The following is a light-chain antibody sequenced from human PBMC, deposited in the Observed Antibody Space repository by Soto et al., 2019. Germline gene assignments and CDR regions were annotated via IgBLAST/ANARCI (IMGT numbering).Light chain of an antibody. Sequence: DIHLTQSPSSLSGSIGDGVTIPCRVSQGVSSHLNWYRQKPGKVPKLLIYSASNLHSRVPSRFSGSGSGTDFTLTISSLQPEDVAAYYCQKYNSAPLTFGGGTKA. V-gene: IGKV1-27*01. J-gene: IGKJ4*01. CDR1: QGVSSH. CDR2: SAS. CDR3: QKYNSAPLT.